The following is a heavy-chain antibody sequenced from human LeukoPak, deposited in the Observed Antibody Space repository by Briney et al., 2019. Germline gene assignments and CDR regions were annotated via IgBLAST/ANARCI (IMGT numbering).Heavy chain of an antibody. J-gene: IGHJ4*02. CDR1: GGSISSGGYY. CDR3: ARQHYSSSWRYFDY. V-gene: IGHV4-31*03. D-gene: IGHD6-13*01. Sequence: SETLSLTCTVSGGSISSGGYYWSWIRQHPGKGLEWIGYIYYSGSTYYNPSLKSRVTISVDTSKNQFSLKLSSVTAADTAVYYCARQHYSSSWRYFDYWGQGTLVTVSS. CDR2: IYYSGST.